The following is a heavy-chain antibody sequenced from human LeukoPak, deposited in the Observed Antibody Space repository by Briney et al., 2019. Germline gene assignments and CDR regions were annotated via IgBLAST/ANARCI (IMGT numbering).Heavy chain of an antibody. CDR2: ISGSGGST. V-gene: IGHV3-23*01. Sequence: PGGSLRLSCAASGFTFSSYAMSWVRQAPGKGLEWVSAISGSGGSTYYADSVKGRFTISRDNSKNTLYLQMNSLRAEDTAVYYCAKGMLWFGELSPLDYWGQGTLVTVSSDMDVWGQGTTVTVSS. D-gene: IGHD3-10*01. CDR3: AKGMLWFGELSPLDYWGQGTLVTVSSDMDV. J-gene: IGHJ6*02. CDR1: GFTFSSYA.